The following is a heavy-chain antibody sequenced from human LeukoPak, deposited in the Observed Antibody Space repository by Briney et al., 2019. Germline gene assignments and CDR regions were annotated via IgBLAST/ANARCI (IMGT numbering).Heavy chain of an antibody. D-gene: IGHD3-22*01. Sequence: PSETLSLTCTVSGGSISSYYWSWIRQPAGKGLEWIGRIYTSGSTNYNPSLKSRVTMSVDTSKNQFSLKLSSVTAADTAVYYCAREISANYYDSSGYYYTFDYWGQGTLVTVSS. V-gene: IGHV4-4*07. CDR2: IYTSGST. J-gene: IGHJ4*02. CDR3: AREISANYYDSSGYYYTFDY. CDR1: GGSISSYY.